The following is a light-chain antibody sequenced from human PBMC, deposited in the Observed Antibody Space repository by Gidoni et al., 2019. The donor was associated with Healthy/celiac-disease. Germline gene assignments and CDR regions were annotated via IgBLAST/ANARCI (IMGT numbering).Light chain of an antibody. V-gene: IGLV2-23*01. CDR1: SSDVGSYNL. CDR3: CSYAGSVGVV. CDR2: EGS. J-gene: IGLJ2*01. Sequence: QSALTQPASVSGSPGQSITISCTGTSSDVGSYNLVPWYQQHPGKAPKLMIYEGSKRPSGVSNRFSGSKSGNTASLTISGLQAEDEADYYCCSYAGSVGVVFGGGTKLTVL.